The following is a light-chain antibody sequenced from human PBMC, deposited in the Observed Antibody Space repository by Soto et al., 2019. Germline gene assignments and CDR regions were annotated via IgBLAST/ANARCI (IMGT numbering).Light chain of an antibody. CDR2: GAS. CDR3: QQYNSWPIT. CDR1: QNVFSN. Sequence: EIVMTQSPGTLSVSPGERATLSCRASQNVFSNVAWYQQRPGQPPRLLISGASTRATGVSARFSASGSGTDFTLTITSLQSEDFAVYFCQQYNSWPITFGQGTRLEIK. V-gene: IGKV3-15*01. J-gene: IGKJ5*01.